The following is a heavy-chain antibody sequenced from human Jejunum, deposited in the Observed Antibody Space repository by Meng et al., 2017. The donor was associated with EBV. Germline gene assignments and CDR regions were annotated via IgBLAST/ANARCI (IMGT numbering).Heavy chain of an antibody. CDR1: GFTFSTYG. V-gene: IGHV3-74*03. CDR2: INNDGSTT. CDR3: ARNYRDY. J-gene: IGHJ4*02. Sequence: EVQLVESGGGLVQPGGSLRLSCAASGFTFSTYGMHWVRQTPGKGLEWVSRINNDGSTTQYADSVRGRFTISRDNAKSTLYLQMNSLTAEDTAVYYCARNYRDYWGQGTLVTVSS. D-gene: IGHD4-11*01.